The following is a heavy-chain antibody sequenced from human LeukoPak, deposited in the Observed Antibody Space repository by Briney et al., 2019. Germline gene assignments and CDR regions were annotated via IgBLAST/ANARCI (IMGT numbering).Heavy chain of an antibody. V-gene: IGHV1-8*01. CDR1: GYTFTSYD. CDR2: MNPNSGNT. J-gene: IGHJ4*02. D-gene: IGHD6-19*01. CDR3: ATYHSSGCTMGY. Sequence: RASVKVSCKASGYTFTSYDINWVREATGQGLEWMGWMNPNSGNTDYAQKFQGRVTMTMNTSISTAYMELSSLRSEDTAVYYCATYHSSGCTMGYWCQGTLVTVSS.